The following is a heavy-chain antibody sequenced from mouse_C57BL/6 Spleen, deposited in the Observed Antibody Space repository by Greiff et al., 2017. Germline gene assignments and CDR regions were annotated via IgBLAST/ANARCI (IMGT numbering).Heavy chain of an antibody. CDR3: ARLALGGLYYCAMDD. CDR1: GYTFTDYY. D-gene: IGHD6-1*01. J-gene: IGHJ4*01. Sequence: EVQLKQSGPVLVKPGASVKMSCKASGYTFTDYYMNWVKQSHGKSLEWIGVINPYNGGTSYNQKFKGKATLTVDKSSTTAYMELNSLTSEDSAVXYCARLALGGLYYCAMDDWGKGTSVTVSS. V-gene: IGHV1-19*01. CDR2: INPYNGGT.